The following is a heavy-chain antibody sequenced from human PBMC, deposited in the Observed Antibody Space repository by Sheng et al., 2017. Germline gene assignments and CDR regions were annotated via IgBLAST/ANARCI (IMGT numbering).Heavy chain of an antibody. CDR1: GFTLSDNY. CDR3: ARGYDTSGYSDY. Sequence: EVQLVESGGGLVQPGGSLRLSCAASGFTLSDNYMDWVRQAPGKGLEWIGRTRNKANSYTTEYVASVKGRFTISRDDSKNSLYLQMNSLKTEDTAVYYCARGYDTSGYSDYWGQGTLVSVSS. V-gene: IGHV3-72*01. CDR2: TRNKANSYTT. D-gene: IGHD3-22*01. J-gene: IGHJ4*02.